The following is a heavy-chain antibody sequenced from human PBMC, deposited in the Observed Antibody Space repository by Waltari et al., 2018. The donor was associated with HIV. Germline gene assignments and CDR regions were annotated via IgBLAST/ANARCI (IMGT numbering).Heavy chain of an antibody. CDR3: ARLMSTTRFDS. J-gene: IGHJ4*02. V-gene: IGHV4-38-2*01. CDR1: GYSITSAHY. CDR2: ISHSGKT. Sequence: QVQLQESGPGLVKPSETPSLTCRVPGYSITSAHYWGWIRQPPGKGLQWIGSISHSGKTYYDPTLKSRINISRNTSKNLFSLELTSVTAADTAVYYCARLMSTTRFDSWGQGTLVSVSS. D-gene: IGHD1-7*01.